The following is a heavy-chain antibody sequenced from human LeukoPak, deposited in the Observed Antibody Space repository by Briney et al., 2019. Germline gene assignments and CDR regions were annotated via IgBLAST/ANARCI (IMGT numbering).Heavy chain of an antibody. CDR3: ARSPGRSGGYYQY. CDR2: IYYSGST. V-gene: IGHV4-59*08. Sequence: PSETLSLTCTVSGGSISSYYWSWIRQPPGKGLEWIGYIYYSGSTNYNPSLKSRVTISVDTTKNQFSLKLSSVTAADTAVYYCARSPGRSGGYYQYWGQGTLVTVSS. D-gene: IGHD3-22*01. CDR1: GGSISSYY. J-gene: IGHJ4*02.